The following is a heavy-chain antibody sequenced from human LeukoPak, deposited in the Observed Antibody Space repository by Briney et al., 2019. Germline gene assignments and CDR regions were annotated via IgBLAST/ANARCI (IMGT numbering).Heavy chain of an antibody. CDR1: GGTFSSYA. V-gene: IGHV1-69*05. Sequence: SVKVSCRASGGTFSSYAISWVRQAPGQGLEWMGGIIPIFGTANYAQKFQGRVTITTDESTSTAYMELSSLRSEDTAVYYCEMSVNSNYYYYGMDVWGQGTTVTVSS. J-gene: IGHJ6*02. CDR2: IIPIFGTA. D-gene: IGHD1-7*01. CDR3: EMSVNSNYYYYGMDV.